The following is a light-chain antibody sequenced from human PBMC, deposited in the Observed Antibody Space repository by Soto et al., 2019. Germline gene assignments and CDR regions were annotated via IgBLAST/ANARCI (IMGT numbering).Light chain of an antibody. CDR1: QSISNY. J-gene: IGKJ1*01. V-gene: IGKV1-39*01. CDR2: AAS. CDR3: QQSFSSSWT. Sequence: DIQMTQSPASLSASIGDRVIITCRASQSISNYLNWYQHKPGRAPKFLIYAASSLQSGVPSRFSGGGSGTDFTLTISSLQREDFATYFCQQSFSSSWTFGQGTKVDIK.